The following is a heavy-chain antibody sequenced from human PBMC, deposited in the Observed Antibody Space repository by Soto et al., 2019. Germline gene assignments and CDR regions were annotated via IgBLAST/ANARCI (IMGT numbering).Heavy chain of an antibody. CDR1: GCTFSSYA. CDR3: ARDHGYSSSDHDAFDI. CDR2: IIPIFGTA. D-gene: IGHD6-6*01. V-gene: IGHV1-69*13. J-gene: IGHJ3*02. Sequence: GASVKVSCKASGCTFSSYAISCVRQAPGQGLEWMGGIIPIFGTANYAQKFQGRVTITADESTSTAYMELSSLRSEDTAVYYCARDHGYSSSDHDAFDIWGQGTMVTVSS.